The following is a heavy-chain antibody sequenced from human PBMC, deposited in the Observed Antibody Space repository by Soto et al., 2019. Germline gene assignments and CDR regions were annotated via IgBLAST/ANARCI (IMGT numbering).Heavy chain of an antibody. Sequence: QVQLQESGPGLVKPSETLSLTSTVSGGSISSYYWSWIRQPPGKGLEWIGYIYYSGSTNYNPSLKSRVTISVDTSKNQFSLKLSSVTAADTAVYYCARGWGGYFQHWGQGTLVTVSS. V-gene: IGHV4-59*01. CDR1: GGSISSYY. CDR2: IYYSGST. D-gene: IGHD7-27*01. CDR3: ARGWGGYFQH. J-gene: IGHJ1*01.